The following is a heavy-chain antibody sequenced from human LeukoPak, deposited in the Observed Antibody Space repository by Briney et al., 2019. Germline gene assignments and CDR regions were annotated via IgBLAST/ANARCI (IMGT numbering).Heavy chain of an antibody. V-gene: IGHV3-7*03. D-gene: IGHD2-15*01. J-gene: IGHJ4*02. CDR2: IKEDGSEK. CDR3: ATLSVVVVPAELN. CDR1: GFTFSSYW. Sequence: PGGSLRLSCAASGFTFSSYWMNWVRQAPGEGLEWVANIKEDGSEKYYVDSVKGRFTISRDNAKNSLYLQMNSLRAEDTAVYYCATLSVVVVPAELNWGQGTLVTVSS.